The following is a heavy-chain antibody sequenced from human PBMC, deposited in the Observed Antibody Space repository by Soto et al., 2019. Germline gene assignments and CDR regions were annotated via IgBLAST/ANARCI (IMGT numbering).Heavy chain of an antibody. V-gene: IGHV3-9*01. CDR1: GFSFDDYP. CDR3: VKDGLTAISGLVYEGVNV. Sequence: EVQLVDSGGDLVQPGRSPRLSCAASGFSFDDYPMHWVRQVPGKGLEWGSGISWHSENIGYPDSVKGRFTISRDNAKKSLYLQMSGLRAEDTALYFCVKDGLTAISGLVYEGVNVWGRGTMVTVSS. J-gene: IGHJ3*01. D-gene: IGHD3-3*01. CDR2: ISWHSENI.